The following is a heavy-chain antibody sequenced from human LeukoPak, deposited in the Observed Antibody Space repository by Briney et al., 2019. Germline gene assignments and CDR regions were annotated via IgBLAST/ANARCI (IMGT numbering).Heavy chain of an antibody. J-gene: IGHJ4*02. D-gene: IGHD4-23*01. V-gene: IGHV1-18*01. CDR3: ARGGHRVHDYGGNSGDY. CDR2: ISAYNGNT. CDR1: GYTFTSYG. Sequence: GASVKVSCKASGYTFTSYGISWVRQAPGQGLEWMGWISAYNGNTNYAQKLQGRVTMTTDTSTSTAYMELRSLRSDDTAVYFCARGGHRVHDYGGNSGDYWGQGTLVTVSS.